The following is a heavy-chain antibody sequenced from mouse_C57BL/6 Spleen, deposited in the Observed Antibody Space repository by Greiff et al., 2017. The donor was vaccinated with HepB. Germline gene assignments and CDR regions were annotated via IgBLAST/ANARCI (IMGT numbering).Heavy chain of an antibody. CDR1: GFTFSDYG. CDR3: ARIDGDYLYYYAMDY. CDR2: ISSGSSTI. J-gene: IGHJ4*01. Sequence: EVKLMESGGGLVKPGGSLKLSCAASGFTFSDYGMHWVRQAPEKGLEWVAYISSGSSTIYYADTVKGRFTISRDNAKNTLFLQMTSLRSEDTAMYYCARIDGDYLYYYAMDYWGQGTSVTVSS. V-gene: IGHV5-17*01. D-gene: IGHD2-4*01.